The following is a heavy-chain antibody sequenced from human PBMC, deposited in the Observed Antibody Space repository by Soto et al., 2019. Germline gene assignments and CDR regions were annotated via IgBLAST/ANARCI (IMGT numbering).Heavy chain of an antibody. J-gene: IGHJ3*02. CDR1: GGSISSSSYY. V-gene: IGHV4-39*07. D-gene: IGHD3-10*01. CDR2: IYYSGTA. Sequence: SETLSLTCTVSGGSISSSSYYWGWIRQPPGKGLEWIGSIYYSGTAYYNPSLMSRVAISVDTSKNQFSLKLSSVTAADTAVYYCAREPFGESWNDAFDIWGQGTMVTVSS. CDR3: AREPFGESWNDAFDI.